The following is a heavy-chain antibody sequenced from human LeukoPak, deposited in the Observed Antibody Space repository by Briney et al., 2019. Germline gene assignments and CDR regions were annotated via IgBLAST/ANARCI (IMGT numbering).Heavy chain of an antibody. CDR2: ISFDGSNK. CDR1: GFTFSDYA. Sequence: PGGSLRLSCEASGFTFSDYAMHWVRQAPGEGLEWVAVISFDGSNKYYADSVKGRFTISRDSSKNTLYLQMNSLRAEDTAVYYCAKASCSSSSCYYFNNWGQGTLVTVSS. D-gene: IGHD2-2*01. CDR3: AKASCSSSSCYYFNN. V-gene: IGHV3-30-3*01. J-gene: IGHJ4*02.